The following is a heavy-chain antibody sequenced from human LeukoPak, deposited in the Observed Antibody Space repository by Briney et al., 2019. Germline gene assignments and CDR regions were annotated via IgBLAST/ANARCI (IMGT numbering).Heavy chain of an antibody. J-gene: IGHJ4*02. CDR1: GFTVISNY. Sequence: GGSLRLSCAASGFTVISNYMSWVRQAPGKGLEWVAVIYSDGRVHYADSVKGRFTISRDDSKNTLYLQMNSLRAEDTAVYYCARESGYSYGLAGFFDYWGQGTLATVSS. V-gene: IGHV3-53*01. D-gene: IGHD5-18*01. CDR3: ARESGYSYGLAGFFDY. CDR2: IYSDGRV.